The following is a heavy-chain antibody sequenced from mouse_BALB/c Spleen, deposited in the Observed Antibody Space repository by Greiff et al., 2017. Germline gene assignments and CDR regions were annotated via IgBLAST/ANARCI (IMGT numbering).Heavy chain of an antibody. CDR2: IYPGDGDT. V-gene: IGHV1-87*01. CDR3: ERSGVYDGYPVYFDY. D-gene: IGHD2-3*01. Sequence: VQLQQSGAELARPGASVKLSCKASGYTFTSYWMQWVKQRPGQGLEWIGAIYPGDGDTRYTQKFKGKATLTADKSSSTAYMQLSSLASEDSAVYYCERSGVYDGYPVYFDYWGQGTTLTVSS. CDR1: GYTFTSYW. J-gene: IGHJ2*01.